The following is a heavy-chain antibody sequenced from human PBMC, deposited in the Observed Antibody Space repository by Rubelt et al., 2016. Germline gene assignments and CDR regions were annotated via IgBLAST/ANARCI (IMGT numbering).Heavy chain of an antibody. D-gene: IGHD6-13*01. J-gene: IGHJ6*02. Sequence: QAQLVESGGGLVQPGGSLRLSCAASGFTFSNYAMHWVRQAPGKGLEWAAVIWYDGGYKYNADSVQGRFTISRDNAKNRLFCQMGNRRVEAAAVNYCARDMGQLVYYAMDVWGQGTTVTVSS. CDR1: GFTFSNYA. CDR3: ARDMGQLVYYAMDV. V-gene: IGHV3-33*08. CDR2: IWYDGGYK.